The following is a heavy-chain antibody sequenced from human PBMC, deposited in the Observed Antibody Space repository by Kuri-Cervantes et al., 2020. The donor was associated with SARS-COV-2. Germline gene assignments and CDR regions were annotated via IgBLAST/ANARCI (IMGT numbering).Heavy chain of an antibody. Sequence: SGPTLVKPTQTLTLTCTFSGFSLSTSGMCVSWIRQPPGKALEWLALIDWDDDKYYSTSLKTRLTISKDTSKNQVVLTMTNMDPVDTATYYCARMQSAAPYYYGMDVWGQGTTVTVSS. V-gene: IGHV2-70*01. D-gene: IGHD2-15*01. CDR2: IDWDDDK. CDR3: ARMQSAAPYYYGMDV. CDR1: GFSLSTSGMC. J-gene: IGHJ6*02.